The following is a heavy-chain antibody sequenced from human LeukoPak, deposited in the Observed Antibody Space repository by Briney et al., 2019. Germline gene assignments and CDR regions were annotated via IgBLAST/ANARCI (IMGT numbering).Heavy chain of an antibody. Sequence: PGGSLRLSCAASGFTVSSNYMSWVRQAPGKGLEWVSVIYSGGSTYYADSVKGRFTISRDNSKNTLYLQMNSLRAEDTAVYYCARGPTRYYYDSSGYYILWGQRTLVTVSS. CDR3: ARGPTRYYYDSSGYYIL. CDR1: GFTVSSNY. D-gene: IGHD3-22*01. CDR2: IYSGGST. J-gene: IGHJ4*02. V-gene: IGHV3-66*01.